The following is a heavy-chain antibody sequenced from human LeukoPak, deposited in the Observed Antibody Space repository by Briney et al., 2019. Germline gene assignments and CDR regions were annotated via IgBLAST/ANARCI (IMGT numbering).Heavy chain of an antibody. Sequence: GGSLRLSCAASGFTFSSYEMNWVRQAPGKGLEWVSYISSSGSTIYYADSVKGRFTISRDNAKNSLYLQMNSLRAEDTAVYYCARNSGRGGGTIRAFDIWGQGTMVTVSS. CDR1: GFTFSSYE. V-gene: IGHV3-48*03. CDR3: ARNSGRGGGTIRAFDI. CDR2: ISSSGSTI. D-gene: IGHD1-26*01. J-gene: IGHJ3*02.